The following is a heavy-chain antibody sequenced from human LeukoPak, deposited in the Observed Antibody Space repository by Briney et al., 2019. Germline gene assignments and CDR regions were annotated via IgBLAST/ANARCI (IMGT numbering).Heavy chain of an antibody. Sequence: PGGSLRLSCAASGFTFSSYAMSWVRQAPGKGLEWVSAISGSGGSTYYADSVKGWFTISRDNSKNTLYLQMNSLRAEDTAVYYCAKDHIVVVPVAIPYFDYWGQGTLVTVSS. CDR2: ISGSGGST. J-gene: IGHJ4*02. D-gene: IGHD2-2*01. CDR3: AKDHIVVVPVAIPYFDY. V-gene: IGHV3-23*01. CDR1: GFTFSSYA.